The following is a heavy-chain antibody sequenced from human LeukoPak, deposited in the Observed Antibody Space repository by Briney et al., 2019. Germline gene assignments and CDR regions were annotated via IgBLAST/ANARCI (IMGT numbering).Heavy chain of an antibody. D-gene: IGHD5-24*01. CDR2: IHTSGST. CDR3: AKSGYNRFDY. J-gene: IGHJ4*02. V-gene: IGHV4-61*09. CDR1: GASISSTSYC. Sequence: PSQTLSLTCTVPGASISSTSYCWGWIRQPAGKGLEWIGHIHTSGSTNYNPSLKSRVTISVDTSKNQFSLKLSSVTAADTAVYYCAKSGYNRFDYWGQGTLVTVSS.